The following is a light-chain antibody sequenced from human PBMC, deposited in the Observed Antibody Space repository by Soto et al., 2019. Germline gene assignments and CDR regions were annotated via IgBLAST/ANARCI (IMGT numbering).Light chain of an antibody. CDR1: TTDVGFSDY. CDR3: CSFAGPSSI. V-gene: IGLV2-11*01. CDR2: DVT. Sequence: QSALSRSVSGSPGQSVTLSCTGATTDVGFSDYVSWYQQHPGKAPRLLIYDVTKRPAGVPTRFSGSKSDKTASLSISGLQTEDEAVYFCCSFAGPSSIFDGGTKVTVL. J-gene: IGLJ2*01.